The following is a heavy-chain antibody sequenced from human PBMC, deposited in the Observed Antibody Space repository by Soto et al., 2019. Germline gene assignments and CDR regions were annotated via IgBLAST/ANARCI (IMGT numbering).Heavy chain of an antibody. Sequence: PSQTLSLTCAISGDSVSSNSTAWNWIRQSPSRGLEWLGRTYYRSKWYNDYAVSVKSRITINPDTSKNQFSLQLNSVTPEDTAVYYCARANITIFGVVTLYCYYYYAMDVWGQGTTVTVSS. D-gene: IGHD3-3*01. CDR2: TYYRSKWYN. J-gene: IGHJ6*02. V-gene: IGHV6-1*01. CDR3: ARANITIFGVVTLYCYYYYAMDV. CDR1: GDSVSSNSTA.